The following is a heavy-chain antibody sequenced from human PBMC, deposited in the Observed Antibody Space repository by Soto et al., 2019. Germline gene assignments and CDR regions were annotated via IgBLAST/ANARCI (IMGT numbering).Heavy chain of an antibody. CDR3: ARSGWHRHYDY. V-gene: IGHV1-3*01. CDR2: ISGVRGTT. Sequence: QVQLVQSGAEVKEPGASVKVSCKASGYNFIDYGIDWVRQAPGQRLELMGSISGVRGTTKKSQKFQGRVSITRDTSASTAYRELTSLSSGDTRVYYCARSGWHRHYDYWGQGTLVIVSS. CDR1: GYNFIDYG. D-gene: IGHD6-19*01. J-gene: IGHJ4*02.